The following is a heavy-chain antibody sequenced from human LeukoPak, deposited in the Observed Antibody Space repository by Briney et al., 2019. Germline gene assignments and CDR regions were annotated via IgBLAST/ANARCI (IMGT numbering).Heavy chain of an antibody. Sequence: SETLSLTCTVSGGSISSGDYYWSWIPQPPGKGLEWIGYIYYSGSTYYNPSLKSRVTISVDTSKNQFSLKLSSVTAADTAVYYCARDRLYCSSTSCYTYYYYGMDVWGQGTTVTVSS. D-gene: IGHD2-2*02. J-gene: IGHJ6*02. CDR3: ARDRLYCSSTSCYTYYYYGMDV. CDR2: IYYSGST. CDR1: GGSISSGDYY. V-gene: IGHV4-30-4*01.